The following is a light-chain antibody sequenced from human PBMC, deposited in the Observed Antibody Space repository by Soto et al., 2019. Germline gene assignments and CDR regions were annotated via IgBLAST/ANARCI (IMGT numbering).Light chain of an antibody. Sequence: EIVLTQSPGTLSLSPGERATLSCRAGQSVSSNYLAWYQHKPGQAPRLLIYGASSRATGIPDRFSGSGSGTDFTLTITRLEPEDFAVYYCQQYGSSPRTFGPGTKVDIK. CDR1: QSVSSNY. CDR3: QQYGSSPRT. CDR2: GAS. J-gene: IGKJ3*01. V-gene: IGKV3-20*01.